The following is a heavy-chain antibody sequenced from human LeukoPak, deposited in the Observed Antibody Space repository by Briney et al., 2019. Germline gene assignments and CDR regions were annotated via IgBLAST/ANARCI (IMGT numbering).Heavy chain of an antibody. CDR1: GLTFSSYS. J-gene: IGHJ5*02. CDR3: ARDRKQAYYDFWSGYSGPGWFDP. D-gene: IGHD3-3*01. Sequence: PGGSLRLSCAASGLTFSSYSMNWVRQAPGKGLVWVSYISSSSSTIYYADSVKGRFTISRDNAKSSLYLQMNSLGAEDTAVYYCARDRKQAYYDFWSGYSGPGWFDPWGQGTLVTVSS. CDR2: ISSSSSTI. V-gene: IGHV3-48*01.